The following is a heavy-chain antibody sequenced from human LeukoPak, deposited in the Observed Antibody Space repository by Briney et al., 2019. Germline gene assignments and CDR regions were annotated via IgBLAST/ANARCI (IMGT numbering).Heavy chain of an antibody. Sequence: SQTLSLTCTVSGDSMTRGGYYWSWIRQHPGKGLEWIGFIYHSGTTFYNPSLEGRAAISVDTSQNQFSLKLTSVTAADTAVYYCARAVDYRNYFDYWGQGTLVTVSS. V-gene: IGHV4-31*03. CDR2: IYHSGTT. CDR3: ARAVDYRNYFDY. CDR1: GDSMTRGGYY. D-gene: IGHD4-11*01. J-gene: IGHJ4*02.